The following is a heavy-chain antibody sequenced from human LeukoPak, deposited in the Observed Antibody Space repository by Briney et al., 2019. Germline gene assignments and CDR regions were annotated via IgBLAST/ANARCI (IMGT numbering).Heavy chain of an antibody. Sequence: GGSLRLSCAASGFTFSTYSMNWVRQAPGKGLEWVSAISSSSSYIYYADSVKGRFPISRAHAKNSLFRQMNSLRAEDTAVYYCARLSRSSPSFGGVGGRMDVWGQGTTVTVSS. CDR3: ARLSRSSPSFGGVGGRMDV. CDR1: GFTFSTYS. J-gene: IGHJ6*02. D-gene: IGHD2-2*01. V-gene: IGHV3-21*01. CDR2: ISSSSSYI.